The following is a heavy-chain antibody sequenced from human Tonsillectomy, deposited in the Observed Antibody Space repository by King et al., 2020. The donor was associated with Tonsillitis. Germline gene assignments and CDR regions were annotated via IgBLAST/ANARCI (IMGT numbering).Heavy chain of an antibody. CDR3: ARIERESYYRMDAFDI. CDR1: GFSLSNARMG. CDR2: IFSNDEK. Sequence: VTLKESGPVLVKPTETLTLTCTVSGFSLSNARMGVSWIRQPPGKALEWLAHIFSNDEKSYSTSLKSRLTISKDTSKSQVVLTMTYMDPVDTATYYCARIERESYYRMDAFDIWGQGTMVTVSS. J-gene: IGHJ3*02. V-gene: IGHV2-26*01. D-gene: IGHD1-26*01.